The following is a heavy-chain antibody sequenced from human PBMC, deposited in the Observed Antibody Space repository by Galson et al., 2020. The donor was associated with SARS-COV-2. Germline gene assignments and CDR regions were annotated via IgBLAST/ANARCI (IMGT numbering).Heavy chain of an antibody. CDR1: GYTFTGYY. Sequence: ASVKVSCKASGYTFTGYYMHWVRQAPGQGLEWMGWINLNSGGTNYAQKFQGRVTMTRDTSISTAYMELSRLRSDDTAVYYCARLMAAAGRVYYYGMDVWGQGTTVTVSS. V-gene: IGHV1-2*02. D-gene: IGHD6-13*01. J-gene: IGHJ6*02. CDR3: ARLMAAAGRVYYYGMDV. CDR2: INLNSGGT.